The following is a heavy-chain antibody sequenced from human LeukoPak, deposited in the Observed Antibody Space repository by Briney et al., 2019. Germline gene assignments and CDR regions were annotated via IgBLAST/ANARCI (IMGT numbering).Heavy chain of an antibody. D-gene: IGHD3-22*01. Sequence: SVKVSCKASGGTFSSYAISWVRQAPGQGLEWMGRIIPIFGIANYAQKFQGRVTITADKSTSTAYMELSSLRSEDTAVYYCASSYDSSGYYLDSHFDYWGQGTLVTVSS. CDR3: ASSYDSSGYYLDSHFDY. CDR2: IIPIFGIA. V-gene: IGHV1-69*04. CDR1: GGTFSSYA. J-gene: IGHJ4*02.